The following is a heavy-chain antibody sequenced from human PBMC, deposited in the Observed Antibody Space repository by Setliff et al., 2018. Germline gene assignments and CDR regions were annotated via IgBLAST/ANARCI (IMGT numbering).Heavy chain of an antibody. D-gene: IGHD2-15*01. Sequence: SETLSLTCAVYGGSFSGYYWSWIRQPPGKGLEWIGEINHSGNTNYNPSLKSRVTVSVDTSKNQFSLKLSSVTAADTAVYYCARKKTVYWYYGMDVWGQGTTVTVSS. J-gene: IGHJ6*02. CDR2: INHSGNT. CDR3: ARKKTVYWYYGMDV. CDR1: GGSFSGYY. V-gene: IGHV4-34*01.